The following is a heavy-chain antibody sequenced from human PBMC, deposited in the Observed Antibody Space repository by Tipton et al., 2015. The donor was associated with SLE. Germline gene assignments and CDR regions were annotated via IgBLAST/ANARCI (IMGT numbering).Heavy chain of an antibody. D-gene: IGHD3/OR15-3a*01. Sequence: TLSLTCTVSGDFLRSSFYSWAWVRQPPGKGLEWIGTIFYSGHTLYNPSLQSRVTISVDTSKNQFSLKVKSVAAADTAVYYCARQKLHPGGDWFDYWGQGPLVTVAS. CDR2: IFYSGHT. J-gene: IGHJ4*02. CDR1: GDFLRSSFYS. CDR3: ARQKLHPGGDWFDY. V-gene: IGHV4-39*07.